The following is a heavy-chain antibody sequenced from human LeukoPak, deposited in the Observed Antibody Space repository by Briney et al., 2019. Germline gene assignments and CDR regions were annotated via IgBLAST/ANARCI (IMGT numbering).Heavy chain of an antibody. CDR2: ISWNSGSI. CDR1: GFTFYDYA. D-gene: IGHD6-19*01. CDR3: AKDISLAVAGVGFDY. V-gene: IGHV3-9*01. Sequence: GGSLRLSCAASGFTFYDYAMHWVRQAPGKGLEWVSEISWNSGSIGYADSVKGRFTISRDNAKNSLYLQMNSLRAEDTALYYCAKDISLAVAGVGFDYWGQGTLVTVSS. J-gene: IGHJ4*02.